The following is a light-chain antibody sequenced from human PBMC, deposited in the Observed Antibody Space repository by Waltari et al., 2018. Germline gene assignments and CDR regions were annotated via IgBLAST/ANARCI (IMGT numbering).Light chain of an antibody. CDR3: CSYAGDSLYV. CDR2: AVT. Sequence: QSALTQPASVSGSPGQSITLTCTGTSSDVRSYHSVSWYQQYPGKAPKLLIYAVTQRPSGVSDRFSGSKSGNTASLTISGLQAEDEADYYCCSYAGDSLYVFGTGTTVTV. J-gene: IGLJ1*01. CDR1: SSDVRSYHS. V-gene: IGLV2-23*02.